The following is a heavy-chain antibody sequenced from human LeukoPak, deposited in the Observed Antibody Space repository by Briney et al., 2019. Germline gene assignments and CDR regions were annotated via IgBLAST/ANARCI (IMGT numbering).Heavy chain of an antibody. Sequence: SETLSLTCAVYGGSFSGYYWSWIRQPPGKGLEWIGEINHSGSTNYNPSLKSRVTISVDTSKNQFSLKLSSVTAADTAVYYCARGRRRPLRLGRPSDAFDIWGQGTMVTVSS. J-gene: IGHJ3*02. V-gene: IGHV4-34*01. CDR1: GGSFSGYY. D-gene: IGHD6-6*01. CDR3: ARGRRRPLRLGRPSDAFDI. CDR2: INHSGST.